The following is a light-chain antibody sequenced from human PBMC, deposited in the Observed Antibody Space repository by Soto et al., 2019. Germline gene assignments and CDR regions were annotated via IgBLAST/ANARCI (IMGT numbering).Light chain of an antibody. CDR3: SSYTSGSTLYV. CDR1: SSDVGGYDY. Sequence: QSALTQPASVSGSPGQSITISCTGTSSDVGGYDYVSWYQQHPGKAPRLMIYKASNRPSGVSHRFSGSRSGNTASLTISGLQAEDEADSYCSSYTSGSTLYVFGTGTKVTVL. J-gene: IGLJ1*01. V-gene: IGLV2-14*01. CDR2: KAS.